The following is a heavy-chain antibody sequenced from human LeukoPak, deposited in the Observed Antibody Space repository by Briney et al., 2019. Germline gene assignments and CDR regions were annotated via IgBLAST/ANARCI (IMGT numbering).Heavy chain of an antibody. CDR1: GGSVNNYY. J-gene: IGHJ4*02. CDR3: ARGGDYGDLRYFDY. CDR2: IYYRGST. V-gene: IGHV4-59*02. D-gene: IGHD4-17*01. Sequence: ASETLSLTCTVSGGSVNNYYWSWIRQPPGKGLEWIGYIYYRGSTNYNPSLKSRVTFSVDTSKNQFSLKLNSVTAADTAVYYCARGGDYGDLRYFDYWGQGTLVTVSS.